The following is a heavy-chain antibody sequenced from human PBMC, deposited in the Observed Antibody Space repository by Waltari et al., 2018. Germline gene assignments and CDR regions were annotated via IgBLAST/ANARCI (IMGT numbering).Heavy chain of an antibody. J-gene: IGHJ5*02. CDR1: GGSFSGYY. CDR3: AGVVRAATNWFDP. D-gene: IGHD2-2*01. V-gene: IGHV4-34*01. CDR2: INHSGST. Sequence: QVQLQQWGAGLLKPSETLSLTCAVYGGSFSGYYWSWIRQPPGKGLEWIGEINHSGSTNYNPSLKSRVTISVDTSKNQFSLKLSSVTAADTAVYYCAGVVRAATNWFDPWGQGTLVTVSS.